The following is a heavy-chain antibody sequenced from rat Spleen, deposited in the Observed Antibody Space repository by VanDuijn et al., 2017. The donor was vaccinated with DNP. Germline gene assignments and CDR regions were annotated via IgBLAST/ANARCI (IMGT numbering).Heavy chain of an antibody. D-gene: IGHD1-6*01. CDR1: EFTFSNFD. J-gene: IGHJ3*01. V-gene: IGHV5-19*01. Sequence: EVQLVESGGGLVQPGRSLKLSCAVSEFTFSNFDVAWVRQAPTKGLEWVASIGPSGDNIYYRDSVKGRFTISRDIPKSTLYLQMDSLRSEDTATYYCAARAPGDYYYGGYFDYWGQGTLVTVSS. CDR2: IGPSGDNI. CDR3: AARAPGDYYYGGYFDY.